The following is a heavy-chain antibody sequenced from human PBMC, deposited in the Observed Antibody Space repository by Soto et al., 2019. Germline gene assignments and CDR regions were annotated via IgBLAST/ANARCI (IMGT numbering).Heavy chain of an antibody. CDR2: MNMDGSRT. CDR3: VRGDGDRYDGHGYLGRH. V-gene: IGHV3-74*01. D-gene: IGHD2-21*01. Sequence: EVQLVESGGGLVQPGGSLRLSCAASGFTFSIYWMHWVRQAPGKGLVWVSRMNMDGSRTSYADFAKGRFTISRDDAKSTVDLQMSNLRAEDTAVYYCVRGDGDRYDGHGYLGRHWGQGPLVTVSS. J-gene: IGHJ4*02. CDR1: GFTFSIYW.